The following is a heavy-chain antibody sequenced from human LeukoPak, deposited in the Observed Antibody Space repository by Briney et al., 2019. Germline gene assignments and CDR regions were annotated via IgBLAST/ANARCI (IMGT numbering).Heavy chain of an antibody. Sequence: KSSETLSLTCAVYGGSFSGYYWSWIRQPPGKGLEWIGEINHSGSTNYNPSLKSRVTISVDTSKNQFSLKLSSVTAADTAVYYCARTVYSVWSNVYWGQGTLVTVSS. V-gene: IGHV4-34*01. D-gene: IGHD1-26*01. CDR2: INHSGST. CDR3: ARTVYSVWSNVY. CDR1: GGSFSGYY. J-gene: IGHJ4*02.